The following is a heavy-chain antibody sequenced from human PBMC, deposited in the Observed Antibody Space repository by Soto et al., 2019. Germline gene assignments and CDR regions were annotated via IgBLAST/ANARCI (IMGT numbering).Heavy chain of an antibody. CDR2: IKDDGSET. CDR3: ARDYEGY. J-gene: IGHJ4*02. CDR1: GFTFNIYW. V-gene: IGHV3-7*01. Sequence: EVQLVESGGGLVQPGGSLRLSCAASGFTFNIYWMRWVRQAPGKGLEWVANIKDDGSETYYVDSVKGRFTISRDNARNSLLLQMNSLRAEDTALYYCARDYEGYWGQGTLVTVSS. D-gene: IGHD5-12*01.